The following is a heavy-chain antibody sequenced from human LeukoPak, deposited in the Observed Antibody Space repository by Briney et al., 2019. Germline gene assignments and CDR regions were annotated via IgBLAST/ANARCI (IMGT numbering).Heavy chain of an antibody. Sequence: ASVKVSCKVSGYTLTKLSMHWVRQAPGQGLEWMGWINPNSGGTNYAQKFQGRVTMTRDTSISTAYMELSRLRSDDTAVYYCASSSSGHYYYMDVWGKGTTVTVSS. CDR3: ASSSSGHYYYMDV. V-gene: IGHV1-2*02. CDR1: GYTLTKLS. D-gene: IGHD6-6*01. CDR2: INPNSGGT. J-gene: IGHJ6*03.